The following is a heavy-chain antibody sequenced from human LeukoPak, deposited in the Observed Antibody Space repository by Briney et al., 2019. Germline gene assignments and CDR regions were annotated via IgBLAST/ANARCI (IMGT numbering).Heavy chain of an antibody. CDR2: IHYGGNT. J-gene: IGHJ4*02. CDR3: ARLPGGY. Sequence: SEPLSLTCTVSGGSLSSTSSYWGWIRQPPGKGLEWIGYIHYGGNTNYNPSLKSRVTISFDTSKNQFSLNLISATAADTAVYYRARLPGGYWGQGTLVIVSS. V-gene: IGHV4-39*01. CDR1: GGSLSSTSSY. D-gene: IGHD1-26*01.